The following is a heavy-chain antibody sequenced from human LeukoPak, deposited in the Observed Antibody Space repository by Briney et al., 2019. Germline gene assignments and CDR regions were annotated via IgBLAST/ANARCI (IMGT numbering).Heavy chain of an antibody. Sequence: RRSLTPSWAAAGFSFGSYAMRWVRHAPGKWLGWVAVISYDGSNKYYADSVKGRFTISRDNSKNTLYLQMNSLRAEDTAVYYCANGGRSIAARIPFDYWGQGTLVTVSS. D-gene: IGHD6-6*01. J-gene: IGHJ4*02. CDR3: ANGGRSIAARIPFDY. V-gene: IGHV3-30*18. CDR1: GFSFGSYA. CDR2: ISYDGSNK.